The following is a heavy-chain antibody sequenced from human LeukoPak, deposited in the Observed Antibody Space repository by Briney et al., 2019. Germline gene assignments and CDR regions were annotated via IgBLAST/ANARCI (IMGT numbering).Heavy chain of an antibody. J-gene: IGHJ4*02. V-gene: IGHV3-21*01. CDR1: GFTFSSYS. D-gene: IGHD3-10*01. CDR3: ARAYGSGSVYYFDY. CDR2: ISSSSSYI. Sequence: GGSLRLSCAASGFTFSSYSMNWVRQAPGKGLEWVSSISSSSSYIYYADSVKGRFTISRGNAKNSLYLQMNSLRAEDTAVYYCARAYGSGSVYYFDYWGQGTLVTVSS.